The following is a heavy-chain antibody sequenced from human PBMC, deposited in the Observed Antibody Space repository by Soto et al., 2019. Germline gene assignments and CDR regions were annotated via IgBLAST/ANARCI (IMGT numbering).Heavy chain of an antibody. J-gene: IGHJ3*01. D-gene: IGHD3-10*01. V-gene: IGHV1-2*02. Sequence: GASVKVSCKASGYTFTGYYLHWVRQVPGQGLEWVGWINLNSGGAIYAQKFQGRVTMTRDTSISTAYLELSSLRSDDTAMYYCAIRKLPGTGSAFDRWGQGTMVTV. CDR1: GYTFTGYY. CDR3: AIRKLPGTGSAFDR. CDR2: INLNSGGA.